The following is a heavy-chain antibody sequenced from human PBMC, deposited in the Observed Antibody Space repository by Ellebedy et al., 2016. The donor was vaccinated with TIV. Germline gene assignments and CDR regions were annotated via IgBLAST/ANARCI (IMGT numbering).Heavy chain of an antibody. J-gene: IGHJ6*02. CDR3: ARGPGHYGSGSYIHSYYYYGMDV. Sequence: SETLSLTXAVYGGSFSGYYWSWIRQPPGKGLEWIGEINHIGSTNYNPSLKSRVTISVDTSKNQFSLKLSSVTAADTAVYYCARGPGHYGSGSYIHSYYYYGMDVWGQGTTVTVSS. V-gene: IGHV4-34*01. D-gene: IGHD3-10*01. CDR1: GGSFSGYY. CDR2: INHIGST.